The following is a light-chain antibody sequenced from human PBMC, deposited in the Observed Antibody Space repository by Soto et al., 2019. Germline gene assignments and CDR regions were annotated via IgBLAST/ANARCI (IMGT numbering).Light chain of an antibody. CDR1: QFVSTN. CDR2: SGS. V-gene: IGKV3-15*01. Sequence: DIVMTQSPDALSVSPGERATLTCRASQFVSTNLAWYQQKPGQAPRLLIYSGSIRATNIPARFSGGGSGTEFTLTISSLQSEDFGVYYCQQYNKWPQTFGQGTRLENK. CDR3: QQYNKWPQT. J-gene: IGKJ5*01.